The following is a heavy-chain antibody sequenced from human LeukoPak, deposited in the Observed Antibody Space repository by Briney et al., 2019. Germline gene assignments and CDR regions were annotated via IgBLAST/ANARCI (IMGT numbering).Heavy chain of an antibody. Sequence: GGSLRLSCAASGFTFSSYAMHWVRQAPGKGQEWVAVISHDGSNKYYADSVKGRFTISRDNSKNTLYLQMNSLRAEDTAVYYCASVEGFGELPLWFDPWGQGTLVTVSS. CDR1: GFTFSSYA. J-gene: IGHJ5*02. D-gene: IGHD3-10*01. CDR3: ASVEGFGELPLWFDP. V-gene: IGHV3-30-3*01. CDR2: ISHDGSNK.